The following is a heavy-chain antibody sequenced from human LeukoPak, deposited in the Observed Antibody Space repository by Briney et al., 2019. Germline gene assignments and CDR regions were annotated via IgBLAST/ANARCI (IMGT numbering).Heavy chain of an antibody. Sequence: PGGSLRLSCAASGFTFSSYDLHWVRQAPGKGLEWVSAIGVAGDTYYADSVKGRLTISRENAANSLYLQMHSLRAGDTALYYCTREFCGSRAACAGGFYYDVWGRGTLVTVSS. D-gene: IGHD2-15*01. V-gene: IGHV3-13*01. CDR1: GFTFSSYD. CDR3: TREFCGSRAACAGGFYYDV. J-gene: IGHJ2*01. CDR2: IGVAGDT.